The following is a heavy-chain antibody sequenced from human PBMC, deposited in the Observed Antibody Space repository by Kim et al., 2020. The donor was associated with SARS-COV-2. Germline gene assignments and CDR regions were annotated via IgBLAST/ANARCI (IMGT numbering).Heavy chain of an antibody. CDR3: ARDRLRVFDY. CDR1: GFTFSNYN. CDR2: IRSSSVTSSSSSTV. J-gene: IGHJ4*02. Sequence: GGSLRLSCAASGFTFSNYNMNWVRQAPGKGLEWVSYIRSSSVTSSSSSTVYYADSVKGRFTISRDNAENSLYLQMNNLRDEDTAVYYCARDRLRVFDYWGQGTLVTVSS. D-gene: IGHD5-12*01. V-gene: IGHV3-48*02.